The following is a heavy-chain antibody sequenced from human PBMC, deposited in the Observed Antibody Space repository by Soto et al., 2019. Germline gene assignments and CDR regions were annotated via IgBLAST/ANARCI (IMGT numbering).Heavy chain of an antibody. CDR3: ARDSLEWLSHRMDV. V-gene: IGHV1-69*01. CDR2: FVPVFGTA. D-gene: IGHD3-3*01. Sequence: QVQLVQSGAEVRKPGSSVMVSCKAPGGSFNKYIISWVRQAPGQGPEWMGGFVPVFGTAHYAQKFQGRVTITADESQTTVYMELSSLRSEDTAVYYCARDSLEWLSHRMDVLGQGTTVTVSS. CDR1: GGSFNKYI. J-gene: IGHJ6*02.